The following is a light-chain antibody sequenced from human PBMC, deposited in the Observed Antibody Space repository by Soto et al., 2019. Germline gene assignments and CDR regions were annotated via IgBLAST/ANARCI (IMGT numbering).Light chain of an antibody. CDR1: QSIHTS. Sequence: VLTQSPATLSLSPGERAPLSCRASQSIHTSLAGYQQKSGKPPRLVIYDSTLRANGVPDRFGGSRSGTEFTLTINSLEPEDFAVYYCQQRNVWPPITFGQGTLLEIK. CDR2: DST. V-gene: IGKV3-11*01. CDR3: QQRNVWPPIT. J-gene: IGKJ5*01.